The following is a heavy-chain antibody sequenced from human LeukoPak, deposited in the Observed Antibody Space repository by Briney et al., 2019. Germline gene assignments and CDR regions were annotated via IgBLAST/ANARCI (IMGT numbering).Heavy chain of an antibody. D-gene: IGHD6-13*01. CDR1: GGTFSSYA. CDR2: IIPILGIA. CDR3: ARVGRGRNIAAAGQGVDY. V-gene: IGHV1-69*04. Sequence: SVKVSCKASGGTFSSYAISWVRQAPGQGLEWMGRIIPILGIANYAQKFQGRVTITADKSTSTAYMELRSLRSDDTAVYYCARVGRGRNIAAAGQGVDYWGQGTLVTVSS. J-gene: IGHJ4*02.